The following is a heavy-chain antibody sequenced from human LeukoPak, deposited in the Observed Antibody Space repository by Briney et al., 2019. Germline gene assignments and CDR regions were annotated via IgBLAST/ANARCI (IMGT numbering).Heavy chain of an antibody. CDR2: IYYSGST. CDR1: GGSISSHY. J-gene: IGHJ4*02. Sequence: SETLSLTCTVSGGSISSHYWSWIRQPPGKGLEWIGYIYYSGSTNYNPSLKSRVTISVDTSKNQFSLKLSSVTAADTAVYYCARDRRGLDFWGQGTLVTVSS. V-gene: IGHV4-59*11. D-gene: IGHD3/OR15-3a*01. CDR3: ARDRRGLDF.